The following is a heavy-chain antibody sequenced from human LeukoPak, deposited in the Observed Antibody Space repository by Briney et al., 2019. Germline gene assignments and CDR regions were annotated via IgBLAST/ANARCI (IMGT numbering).Heavy chain of an antibody. J-gene: IGHJ4*02. V-gene: IGHV3-33*06. Sequence: LGGSLRLSCVALEFEPTYFWMTWVRQAPGKGLEWVAVIWSDKSNRFYADSVRGRFTISRDDSRKTVYLQMERMTAEDTASYYCAKDAQRGFDYSNSLEYWGQGVLVTVAS. D-gene: IGHD4-11*01. CDR2: IWSDKSNR. CDR1: EFEPTYFW. CDR3: AKDAQRGFDYSNSLEY.